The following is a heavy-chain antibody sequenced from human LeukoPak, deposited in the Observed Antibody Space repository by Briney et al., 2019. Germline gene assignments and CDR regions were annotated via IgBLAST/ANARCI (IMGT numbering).Heavy chain of an antibody. V-gene: IGHV1-69*05. D-gene: IGHD5-12*01. CDR2: IIPIFGTA. CDR3: ARLRGYSGYDLGDYFDY. Sequence: SVKVSCKASGGTFSSYAISWVRQAPGQGLEWMGRIIPIFGTANYAQKFQGRVTITTDESTSTAYMELSSLRSEDTAVYYCARLRGYSGYDLGDYFDYWGQGTPVTVSS. J-gene: IGHJ4*02. CDR1: GGTFSSYA.